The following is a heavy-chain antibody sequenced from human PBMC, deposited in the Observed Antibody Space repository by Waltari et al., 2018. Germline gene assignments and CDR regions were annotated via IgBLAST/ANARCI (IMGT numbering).Heavy chain of an antibody. CDR3: ARGEQLWFPVRAYYGMDV. J-gene: IGHJ6*02. CDR1: GFTVSSNY. Sequence: EVQLVESGGGLVQPGGSLRLSCAASGFTVSSNYMSWVRQAPGKGLEWVSGIDSGGSTNYADSVKCRFTISRDNSKNTLYLQMNSRRAEDTAVYYWARGEQLWFPVRAYYGMDVWGQGTTVTVSS. CDR2: IDSGGST. V-gene: IGHV3-66*02. D-gene: IGHD5-18*01.